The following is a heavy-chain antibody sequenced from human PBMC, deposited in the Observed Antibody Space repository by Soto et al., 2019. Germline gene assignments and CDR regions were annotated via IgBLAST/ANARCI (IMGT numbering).Heavy chain of an antibody. Sequence: QITLKDSGPTLVKPTQTLTLICTFSGVSLSTSGVGVGWIRQPPGKPLEWLALIYWDDDKRYSPSLKSRLTLANDTSKNQVVLTMTTMDPVDTAVYYCADTLYWSGCSCSATVLDPLGQGTLVTLSS. V-gene: IGHV2-5*02. J-gene: IGHJ5*02. CDR2: IYWDDDK. CDR1: GVSLSTSGVG. CDR3: ADTLYWSGCSCSATVLDP. D-gene: IGHD2-15*01.